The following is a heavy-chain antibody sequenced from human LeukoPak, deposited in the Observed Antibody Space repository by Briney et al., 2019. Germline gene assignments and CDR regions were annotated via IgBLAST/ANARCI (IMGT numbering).Heavy chain of an antibody. J-gene: IGHJ5*02. D-gene: IGHD3-22*01. CDR2: INHSGST. Sequence: PSETLSLTCAVYGGSSSGYYWSWLRQPPGKGLEWIGEINHSGSTNSNPSLKSRVTISVDTSKNQFSLKLSSVTAADTALYYCARSHYYDSSGSKNNWFDPWGQGTLVTVSS. V-gene: IGHV4-34*01. CDR1: GGSSSGYY. CDR3: ARSHYYDSSGSKNNWFDP.